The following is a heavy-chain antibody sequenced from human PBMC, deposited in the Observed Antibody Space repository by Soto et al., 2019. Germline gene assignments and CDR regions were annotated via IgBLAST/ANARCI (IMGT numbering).Heavy chain of an antibody. CDR2: ISSSSSTI. CDR1: GFTFSSSS. D-gene: IGHD4-17*01. J-gene: IGHJ6*02. CDR3: ARNYGDYGGYYYYGMDV. Sequence: GGSVRLSCAASGFTFSSSSMNWVSQAPGKGVEWVSYISSSSSTIYYADSVKGRFTISRDNAKNSLYLQMNSLRDEDTAVYYCARNYGDYGGYYYYGMDVWGQGTTVTVSS. V-gene: IGHV3-48*02.